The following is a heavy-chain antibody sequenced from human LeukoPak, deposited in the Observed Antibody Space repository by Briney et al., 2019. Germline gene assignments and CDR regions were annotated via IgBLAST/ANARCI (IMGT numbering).Heavy chain of an antibody. V-gene: IGHV3-11*04. CDR3: ARDIVLMVYAIARWFDP. J-gene: IGHJ5*02. D-gene: IGHD2-8*01. CDR1: GFTFSDYY. Sequence: GWSLRLSCAASGFTFSDYYMSWIRQAPGKGLEWVSYISSSGSTIYYADSVKGRFTISRDNAKNSLYLQMNSLRAEDTAVYYCARDIVLMVYAIARWFDPWGQGTLVTVSS. CDR2: ISSSGSTI.